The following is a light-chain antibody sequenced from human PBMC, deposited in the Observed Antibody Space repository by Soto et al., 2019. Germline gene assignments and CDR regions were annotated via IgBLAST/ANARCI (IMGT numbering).Light chain of an antibody. Sequence: EIVLTQSPGTLSLSPGERATLFCRASQSIATSQLAWYQQKPGQAPRLLIGASTRAIGIPDRFSDSGSGTDFTLTISRLEPEDFAVYYCQQFAASPRTFGQGTTVEIK. J-gene: IGKJ1*01. CDR2: GAS. V-gene: IGKV3-20*01. CDR3: QQFAASPRT. CDR1: QSIATSQ.